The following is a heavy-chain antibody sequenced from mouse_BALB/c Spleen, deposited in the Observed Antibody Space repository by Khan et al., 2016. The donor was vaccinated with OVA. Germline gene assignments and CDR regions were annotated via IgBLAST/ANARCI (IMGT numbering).Heavy chain of an antibody. CDR1: GYTFSSYW. Sequence: LEESGAELMKPGASVKISCKATGYTFSSYWIEWVNQRPGHGLEWIGEILPGSGSVNYNEKFKGKATFTADTSSNPAYMQLSSLTSEASAVYYYERDYYGSRSSFAYWGQGTLVTVSA. D-gene: IGHD1-1*01. CDR3: ERDYYGSRSSFAY. J-gene: IGHJ3*01. V-gene: IGHV1-9*01. CDR2: ILPGSGSV.